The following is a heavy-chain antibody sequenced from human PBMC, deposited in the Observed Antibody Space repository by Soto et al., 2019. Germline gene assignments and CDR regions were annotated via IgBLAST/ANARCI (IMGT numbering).Heavy chain of an antibody. D-gene: IGHD2-8*01. V-gene: IGHV3-33*01. CDR2: IWYDGSNK. CDR1: GFTFSSYG. Sequence: GGSLRLSCAASGFTFSSYGMHWVRQAPGKGLEWVAVIWYDGSNKYYADSVKGRFTISRDNSKNTLYLQMNSLGAEGTAWYYCAREPRPQWSYYYGMDVWGQGTTVTVSS. J-gene: IGHJ6*02. CDR3: AREPRPQWSYYYGMDV.